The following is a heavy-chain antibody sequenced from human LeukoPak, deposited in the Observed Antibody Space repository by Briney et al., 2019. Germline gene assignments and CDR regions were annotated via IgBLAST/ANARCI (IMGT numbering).Heavy chain of an antibody. CDR3: ARGAYHDTSGYYV. V-gene: IGHV3-11*01. Sequence: GGSLRLSCAASGFTFRDFYMSWSRQAPGKGLEWVSYISSSSTTIYYADSVKGRFTISRDNAQNSLYLQMNSLRAEDTAVYYCARGAYHDTSGYYVWGQGILVTVSS. CDR1: GFTFRDFY. CDR2: ISSSSTTI. D-gene: IGHD3-22*01. J-gene: IGHJ4*02.